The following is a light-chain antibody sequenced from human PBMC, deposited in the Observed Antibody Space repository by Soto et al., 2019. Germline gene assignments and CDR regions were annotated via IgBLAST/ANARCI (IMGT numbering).Light chain of an antibody. Sequence: DIQMTQSPSTLPASVGDRITIACRASQSISSWLAWYQQKPGKAPKLLIHDASSLESGVPSRFIGSGSWTEFTRAISSLQPDDFATDDCQQYNSYPLSFGGGTKVLIK. CDR2: DAS. CDR3: QQYNSYPLS. CDR1: QSISSW. V-gene: IGKV1-5*01. J-gene: IGKJ4*01.